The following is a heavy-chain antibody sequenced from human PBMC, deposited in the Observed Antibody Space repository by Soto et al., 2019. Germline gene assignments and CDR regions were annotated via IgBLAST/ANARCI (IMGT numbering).Heavy chain of an antibody. CDR2: IWYDGTNK. CDR3: ARDYSRYYGMDV. D-gene: IGHD2-15*01. Sequence: QVQLVESGGGVVQPGGSLRLSCAASGFTFSNYGMHWVRQAPGEGLESVAVIWYDGTNKYYADSVKGRFTISRDNSKNTMYLQVNSLRAEDTAVYYCARDYSRYYGMDVWGQGTTVTVSS. CDR1: GFTFSNYG. V-gene: IGHV3-33*01. J-gene: IGHJ6*02.